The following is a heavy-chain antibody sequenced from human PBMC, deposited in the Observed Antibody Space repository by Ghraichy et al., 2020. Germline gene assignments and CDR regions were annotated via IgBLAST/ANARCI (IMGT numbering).Heavy chain of an antibody. J-gene: IGHJ2*01. Sequence: SQTLSLTCTVSGGSISSYYWSWIRQPPGKGLEWIGYIYYSGSTNYNPSLKSRVTISVDTSKNQFSLKLSSVTAADTAVYYCARGRFGELLPLNYWYFDLWGRGTLVTVSS. D-gene: IGHD3-10*01. CDR1: GGSISSYY. CDR2: IYYSGST. CDR3: ARGRFGELLPLNYWYFDL. V-gene: IGHV4-59*01.